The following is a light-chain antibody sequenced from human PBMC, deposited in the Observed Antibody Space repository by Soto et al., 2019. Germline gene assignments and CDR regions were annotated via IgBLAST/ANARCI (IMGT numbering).Light chain of an antibody. Sequence: EIVLTQSPGTLSLSPGERATLSCRASQSVSTNQLAWYQQKPGQAPRLLIYGASSRATGIADRFSGSGSGTDFTLTISRLEPEDFATYYCQHYNSYSEAFGQGTKVELK. CDR2: GAS. V-gene: IGKV3-20*01. J-gene: IGKJ1*01. CDR3: QHYNSYSEA. CDR1: QSVSTNQ.